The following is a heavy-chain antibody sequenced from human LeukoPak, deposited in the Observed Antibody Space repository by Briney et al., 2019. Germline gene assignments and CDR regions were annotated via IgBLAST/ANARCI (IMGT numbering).Heavy chain of an antibody. CDR3: ARLRDSRSYYFDY. V-gene: IGHV4-39*01. J-gene: IGHJ4*02. D-gene: IGHD6-6*01. CDR2: VYHSGST. CDR1: GGSISSSNYY. Sequence: SETLSLTCTVSGGSISSSNYYWGCIRQPPGKGLEWIASVYHSGSTYYTPSLKSRVTISVDTSKNQFALQLSSVTAADTAVYYCARLRDSRSYYFDYWGQGILVTVSS.